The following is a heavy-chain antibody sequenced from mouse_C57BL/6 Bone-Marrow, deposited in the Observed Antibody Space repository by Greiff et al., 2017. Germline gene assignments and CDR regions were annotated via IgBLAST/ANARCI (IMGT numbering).Heavy chain of an antibody. CDR3: ARFVNGFLYYFDY. CDR2: INPYNGGT. J-gene: IGHJ2*01. D-gene: IGHD2-2*01. V-gene: IGHV1-19*01. Sequence: VQLQQSGPVLVKPGASVKMSCKASGYTFTDYYMNWVKQSHGKSLEWIGVINPYNGGTSYNQKFKGKATLTVDKSSSTAYMALNSLTSEDSAVYYCARFVNGFLYYFDYWGQGTTLTVAS. CDR1: GYTFTDYY.